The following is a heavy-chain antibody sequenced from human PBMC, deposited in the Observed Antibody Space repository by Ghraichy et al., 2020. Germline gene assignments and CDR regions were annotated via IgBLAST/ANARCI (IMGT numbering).Heavy chain of an antibody. CDR2: ISTTGTYI. Sequence: GESLNISCATSGFTFSSYSMSWVRQAPGKGLEWVASISTTGTYIHYADSVRGRFTISRDSANQSLDLQMNSLRAEDTAVYYCAREKTQVERRGRFDPWGQGTLVTVSS. CDR1: GFTFSSYS. V-gene: IGHV3-21*01. CDR3: AREKTQVERRGRFDP. J-gene: IGHJ5*02. D-gene: IGHD1-1*01.